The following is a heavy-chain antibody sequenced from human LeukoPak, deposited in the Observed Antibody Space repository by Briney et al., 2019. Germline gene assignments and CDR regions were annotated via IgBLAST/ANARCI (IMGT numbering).Heavy chain of an antibody. J-gene: IGHJ4*02. CDR3: AKDNAGYSSGWFDY. Sequence: PGGSLRLSCAASGFTFTNAWMSWVRQAPGKGLEWVSGISWNSGSIGYADSVKGRFTISRDNAKNSLYLQMNSLRAEDMALYYCAKDNAGYSSGWFDYWGQGTLVTVSS. V-gene: IGHV3-9*03. CDR1: GFTFTNAW. CDR2: ISWNSGSI. D-gene: IGHD6-19*01.